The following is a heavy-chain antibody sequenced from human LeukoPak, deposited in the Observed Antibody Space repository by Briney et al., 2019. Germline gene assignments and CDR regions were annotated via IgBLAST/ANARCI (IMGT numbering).Heavy chain of an antibody. CDR2: ISVSGGTI. CDR1: GFPFSAYE. V-gene: IGHV3-48*03. CDR3: ARGTLYYGSESYDY. Sequence: GGSLRLSCAASGFPFSAYEMNWVRQAPGKGLEWVSYISVSGGTIYYADSVKGRFTISRDNAKQSLYLQMNSLRAEDTAVYYCARGTLYYGSESYDYWGQGTLVIVSS. D-gene: IGHD3-10*01. J-gene: IGHJ4*02.